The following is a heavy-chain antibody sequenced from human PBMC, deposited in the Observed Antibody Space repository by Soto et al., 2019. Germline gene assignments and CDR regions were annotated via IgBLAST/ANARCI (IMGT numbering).Heavy chain of an antibody. V-gene: IGHV3-23*01. CDR3: ARDVWETTSMYYGLDV. J-gene: IGHJ6*02. CDR1: GFSLSSYA. CDR2: ITGSGAIT. D-gene: IGHD1-26*01. Sequence: GSLGLSGAASGFSLSSYAMGWVRLAPGKGLEWVSGITGSGAITYYTDSVKGRFTISRDNSKNTLYLQMHSLRAEDTAVYYCARDVWETTSMYYGLDVWGLGTTVPVSS.